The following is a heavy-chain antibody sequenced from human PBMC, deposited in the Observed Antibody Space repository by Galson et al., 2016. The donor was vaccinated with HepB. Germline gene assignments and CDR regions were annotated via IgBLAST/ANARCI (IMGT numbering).Heavy chain of an antibody. Sequence: SLRLSCAASGFSFSSCSMNWVRQAPEKGLEWVSSISSSSTYIYYADSVKGRFTISRDNAKNSLYMQMNSLRAEDTAVYYCARDLGGYSGYIDYWGQGTLVTVSS. CDR2: ISSSSTYI. J-gene: IGHJ4*02. V-gene: IGHV3-21*01. CDR3: ARDLGGYSGYIDY. D-gene: IGHD5-12*01. CDR1: GFSFSSCS.